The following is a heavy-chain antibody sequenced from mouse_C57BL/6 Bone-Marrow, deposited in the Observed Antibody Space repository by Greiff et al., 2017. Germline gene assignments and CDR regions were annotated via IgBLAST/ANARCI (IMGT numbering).Heavy chain of an antibody. J-gene: IGHJ1*03. CDR3: ARSPTDYYGSSHWYFDV. CDR2: IWSGGST. D-gene: IGHD1-1*01. V-gene: IGHV2-2*01. Sequence: VQLQQSGPGLVQPSQSLSITCTVSGFSLTSYGVHWVRQSPGKGLEWLGVIWSGGSTDYNAAFISRLSISKDNSKSQVFFKMNSLQADDTAIYYCARSPTDYYGSSHWYFDVWGTGTTVTVSS. CDR1: GFSLTSYG.